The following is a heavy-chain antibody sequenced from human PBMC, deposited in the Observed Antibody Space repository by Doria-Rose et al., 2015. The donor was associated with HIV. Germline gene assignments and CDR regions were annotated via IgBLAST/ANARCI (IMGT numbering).Heavy chain of an antibody. Sequence: SWIRQAPGKGLEWVSFIGRSGTTVYYADSVKGRFTISRDNAKNSLYLQMNSLRAEDTAIYYCVRDSTIMRGTGMDVWGQGTTVTVSS. V-gene: IGHV3-11*01. CDR3: VRDSTIMRGTGMDV. J-gene: IGHJ6*02. D-gene: IGHD3-10*01. CDR2: IGRSGTTV.